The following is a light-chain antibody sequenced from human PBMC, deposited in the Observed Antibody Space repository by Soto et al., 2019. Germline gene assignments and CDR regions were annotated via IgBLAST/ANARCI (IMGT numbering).Light chain of an antibody. Sequence: DLQMTQSPSPLSSSVGDRVTITSRASQSISSWLAWYQQKPGKAPKLLIYAASILQSGVPSRFSGSGSGTDFTLTISSLQPDDFATYYCQHYNSYSEAFGQGTKV. CDR2: AAS. J-gene: IGKJ1*01. V-gene: IGKV1-5*01. CDR3: QHYNSYSEA. CDR1: QSISSW.